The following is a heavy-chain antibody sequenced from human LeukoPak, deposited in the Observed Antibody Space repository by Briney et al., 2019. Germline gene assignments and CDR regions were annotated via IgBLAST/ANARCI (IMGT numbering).Heavy chain of an antibody. J-gene: IGHJ2*01. D-gene: IGHD6-13*01. CDR2: IYHSGST. V-gene: IGHV4-38-2*02. Sequence: PSETLSLTCTVSGYSISSGYYWGWIRPPPGKGLEWIGNIYHSGSTYYNPPLKSRVTISVDTSKNQFSLKLSSVTAADTAVYYCARDRKPLVRTWYFDLWGRGTLVTVSS. CDR1: GYSISSGYY. CDR3: ARDRKPLVRTWYFDL.